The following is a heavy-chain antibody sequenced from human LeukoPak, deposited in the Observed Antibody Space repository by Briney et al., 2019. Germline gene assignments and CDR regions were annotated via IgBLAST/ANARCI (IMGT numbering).Heavy chain of an antibody. CDR2: TYYRSKWYN. CDR1: GDSVSSNSAA. Sequence: SQTLSLTCAISGDSVSSNSAAWNWIRQSPSRGLEWLGRTYYRSKWYNDYAVSVKSRITINPDTSKNQFSLHLNSVTPEDTAVYYCARDQGYASGAWSDAFNIWGQGTMVTVPS. D-gene: IGHD6-19*01. V-gene: IGHV6-1*01. CDR3: ARDQGYASGAWSDAFNI. J-gene: IGHJ3*02.